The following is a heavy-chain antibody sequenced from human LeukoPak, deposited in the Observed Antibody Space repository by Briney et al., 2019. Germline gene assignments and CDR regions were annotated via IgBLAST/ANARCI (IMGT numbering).Heavy chain of an antibody. Sequence: SETLSLTCAVYGGSFSGYYWSWIRQPPGKGLEWIGEINHSGSTNYNPSLKSRVTISVDTSKNHFSLKLSSVTAADTAVYYCARGRGDSSGYYYFDYWGQGTPVTVSS. CDR2: INHSGST. J-gene: IGHJ4*02. D-gene: IGHD3-22*01. CDR3: ARGRGDSSGYYYFDY. V-gene: IGHV4-34*01. CDR1: GGSFSGYY.